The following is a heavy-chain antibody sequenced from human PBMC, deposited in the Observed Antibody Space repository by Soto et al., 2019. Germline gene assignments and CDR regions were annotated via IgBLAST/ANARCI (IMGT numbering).Heavy chain of an antibody. CDR3: ARYPRLDC. CDR2: IYYTGST. CDR1: SGSITSNTYY. Sequence: SETLSLTCTVSSGSITSNTYYWGWLRQPPGRGLEWIASIYYTGSTNYNPSLRSRVTISIDTSKNQFSLQLSSVTAADTAVYFCARYPRLDCWGQGTLVTVSS. V-gene: IGHV4-39*07. J-gene: IGHJ4*02.